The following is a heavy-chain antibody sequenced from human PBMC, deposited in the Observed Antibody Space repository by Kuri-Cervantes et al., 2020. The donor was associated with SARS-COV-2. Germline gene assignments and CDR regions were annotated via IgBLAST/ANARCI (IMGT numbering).Heavy chain of an antibody. CDR3: ARGRGLETHIDAFDI. J-gene: IGHJ3*02. CDR2: TYYRSKWYN. Sequence: SETLSLTCAISGDRVSSNSAAWNWIGQSPSRGLEWLGRTYYRSKWYNDYAVSVKSRITINPDTSKNQFSLQLNSVTPEDTAVYFCARGRGLETHIDAFDIWGQGTLVTVSS. D-gene: IGHD6-19*01. V-gene: IGHV6-1*01. CDR1: GDRVSSNSAA.